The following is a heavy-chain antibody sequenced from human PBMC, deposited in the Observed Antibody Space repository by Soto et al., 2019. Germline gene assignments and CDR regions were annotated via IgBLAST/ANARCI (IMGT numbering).Heavy chain of an antibody. D-gene: IGHD4-17*01. CDR3: ARVVLTTVTDYYYYYYMDV. CDR1: GYTFTSYD. V-gene: IGHV1-8*01. Sequence: ASVKVSCKASGYTFTSYDINWVRQATGQGLEWMGWMNPNSGNTGYAQKFQGRVTMTRNTSISTAYMELSSLRSEDTAVYYCARVVLTTVTDYYYYYYMDVWGKGTTVTVSS. CDR2: MNPNSGNT. J-gene: IGHJ6*03.